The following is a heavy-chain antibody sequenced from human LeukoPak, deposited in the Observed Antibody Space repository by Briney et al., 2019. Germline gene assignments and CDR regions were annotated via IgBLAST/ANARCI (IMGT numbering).Heavy chain of an antibody. J-gene: IGHJ5*02. CDR2: IYHSGST. D-gene: IGHD3-3*01. Sequence: PSETLSLTCTVSGYSISSGYYWGWIRQPPGKGLEWIGSIYHSGSTYYNPSLKSRVTISVDTSKNQFSLKLSSVTAADTAVYYCARHYYDFWSGYPNWFDPWGQGTLVTVSS. CDR3: ARHYYDFWSGYPNWFDP. CDR1: GYSISSGYY. V-gene: IGHV4-38-2*02.